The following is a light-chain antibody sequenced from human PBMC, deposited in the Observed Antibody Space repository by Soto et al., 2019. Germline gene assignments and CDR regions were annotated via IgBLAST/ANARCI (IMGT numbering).Light chain of an antibody. CDR2: GAS. V-gene: IGKV3-15*01. CDR1: QSVSSS. CDR3: QQYNNWPRT. Sequence: DIVLTQSPATLSVSPGERATLSCRASQSVSSSLAWYQQKPGRSPRLLIYGASTRAIGIPARFSGSGSGAEFTLTISSLQSEDFAVYYCQQYNNWPRTFGQGTKVDIK. J-gene: IGKJ1*01.